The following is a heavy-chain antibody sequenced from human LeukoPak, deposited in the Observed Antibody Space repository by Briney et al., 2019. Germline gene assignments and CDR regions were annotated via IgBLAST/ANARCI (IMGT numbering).Heavy chain of an antibody. CDR3: ATGSGYYYDH. D-gene: IGHD3-22*01. CDR1: GFSFSLYG. J-gene: IGHJ4*02. Sequence: QPGGSLRLSCGASGFSFSLYGMHWVRQAPGKGLEWVAVAYHDEWPGNSKYYVDSVKGRFTVSRDNSKNTLYLQMSSLRAEDTAVYYCATGSGYYYDHWGQGTLVTVSS. CDR2: AYHDEWPGNSK. V-gene: IGHV3-33*01.